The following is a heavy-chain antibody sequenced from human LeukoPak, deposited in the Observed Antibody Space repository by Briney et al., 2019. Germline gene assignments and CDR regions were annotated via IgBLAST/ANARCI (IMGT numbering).Heavy chain of an antibody. CDR1: GDPISSHY. CDR3: ARSGDSSAYFGS. J-gene: IGHJ4*02. V-gene: IGHV4-59*11. Sequence: SETLSLTCTVSGDPISSHYWSWSRQPPGKELEWIGNIYYDGTTNYNPSLRSRITISIDTSRNQFSLRLSSVTTADSAMYYCARSGDSSAYFGSWGQGTLVAVSS. D-gene: IGHD3-22*01. CDR2: IYYDGTT.